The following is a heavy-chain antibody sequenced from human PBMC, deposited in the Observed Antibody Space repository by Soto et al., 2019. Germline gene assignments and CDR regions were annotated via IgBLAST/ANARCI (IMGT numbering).Heavy chain of an antibody. J-gene: IGHJ6*02. CDR2: IWYDGSNK. D-gene: IGHD3-10*01. CDR3: ARGVVTMVRGVIYYYYYGMDV. CDR1: GFTFSSYG. Sequence: GGSLRLSCAASGFTFSSYGMHWVRQAPGKGLEWVAVIWYDGSNKYYADSVKGRFTISRDNSKNTLYLQMSSLRAEDTAVYYCARGVVTMVRGVIYYYYYGMDVWGQGTTVTVSS. V-gene: IGHV3-33*01.